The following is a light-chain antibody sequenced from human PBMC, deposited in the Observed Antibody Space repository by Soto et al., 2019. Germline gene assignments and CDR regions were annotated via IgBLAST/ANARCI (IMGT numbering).Light chain of an antibody. CDR2: NLS. Sequence: EVVMTQSPANLSVAPGDTATLSCGASQSVARHLAWYQQRPGQPPRLLIYNLSTRPTGIAARFRGSGSGTEFTPTISSQQSEDSAVYYCQQYNNWPGTFGQGTKVEIK. CDR3: QQYNNWPGT. J-gene: IGKJ1*01. V-gene: IGKV3-15*01. CDR1: QSVARH.